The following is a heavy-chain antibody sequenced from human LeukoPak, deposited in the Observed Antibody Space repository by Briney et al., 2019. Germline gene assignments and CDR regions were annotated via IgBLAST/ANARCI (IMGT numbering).Heavy chain of an antibody. V-gene: IGHV4-59*01. CDR1: GGSINSYY. D-gene: IGHD5-12*01. Sequence: SETLSLTCTVSGGSINSYYWSWIRQPPGEGLEWIGNIYYSGTTSYNPSLESRVIISVDTSKNQFSLKLSSVTAADTAVYYCARDFLPPHYTATIRPDWYFDLWGRGTLVTVSS. CDR3: ARDFLPPHYTATIRPDWYFDL. CDR2: IYYSGTT. J-gene: IGHJ2*01.